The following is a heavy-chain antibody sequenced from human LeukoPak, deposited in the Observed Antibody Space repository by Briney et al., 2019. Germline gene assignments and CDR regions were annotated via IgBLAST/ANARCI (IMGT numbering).Heavy chain of an antibody. Sequence: SETLSLTCAVSGGSISSGGYSWSWIRQPPGKGLEWIGYIYYSGSTYYNPSLKSRVTISVDTSKNQFSLKLSSVTAADTAVYYCARSYYDSSGYYWDAFDIWGQGTVVTVSS. CDR1: GGSISSGGYS. CDR3: ARSYYDSSGYYWDAFDI. J-gene: IGHJ3*02. D-gene: IGHD3-22*01. CDR2: IYYSGST. V-gene: IGHV4-30-2*05.